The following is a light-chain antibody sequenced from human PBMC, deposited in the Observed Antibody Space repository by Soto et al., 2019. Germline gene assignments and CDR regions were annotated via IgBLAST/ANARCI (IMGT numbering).Light chain of an antibody. CDR2: GPS. CDR3: QHYNNRPLT. CDR1: QSVTSN. Sequence: EIVLTQSPGTLSLSPGERATLSCRASQSVTSNYLAWYQQTPGQAPRLLIYGPSSRATGIPVRFSGSGSGTEFTLTISSLQSEDFAVYYCQHYNNRPLTFGGGTNVDI. V-gene: IGKV3-15*01. J-gene: IGKJ4*01.